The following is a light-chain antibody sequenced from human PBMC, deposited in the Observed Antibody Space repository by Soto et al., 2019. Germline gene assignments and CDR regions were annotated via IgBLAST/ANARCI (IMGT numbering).Light chain of an antibody. Sequence: EIVMTQSPATLSVSPGERATLSCRASQNVNNNLAWYQQRPGQAPRLLMYGASTRASDIPARFSGTVSGTEFTLTISSLQSEDLAVYHCQQYERWPLTFGGGNKVEVK. J-gene: IGKJ4*01. CDR3: QQYERWPLT. CDR1: QNVNNN. V-gene: IGKV3D-15*01. CDR2: GAS.